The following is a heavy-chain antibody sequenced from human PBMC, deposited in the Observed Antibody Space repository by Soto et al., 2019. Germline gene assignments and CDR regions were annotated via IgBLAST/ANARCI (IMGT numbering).Heavy chain of an antibody. CDR3: SRTDYGDYSQIGRFDP. D-gene: IGHD4-17*01. CDR1: GFIFSDSA. V-gene: IGHV3-73*02. CDR2: IRGKLHSHVT. Sequence: EVQLVESGGGLVQPGRSLRLSCAASGFIFSDSAIHWVRQASGKGLEWVGRIRGKLHSHVTSYAASLRGRFTISRDDSHNTAYLQMDNLRTEDSAVYYCSRTDYGDYSQIGRFDPWGQGTLVTVSS. J-gene: IGHJ5*02.